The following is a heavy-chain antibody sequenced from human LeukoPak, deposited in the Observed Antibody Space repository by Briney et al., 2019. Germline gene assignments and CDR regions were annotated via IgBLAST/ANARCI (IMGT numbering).Heavy chain of an antibody. J-gene: IGHJ5*02. Sequence: GRPLRFSCEAPGFTLSGNGMHGVGKAPGKGLEWVAVIWYDGSNKYYADSVKGRFTISRDNAKNTLYLQMNSLRAEDTAVYYCARASSTSCYSWGQGTLVTVSS. CDR2: IWYDGSNK. CDR3: ARASSTSCYS. V-gene: IGHV3-33*03. D-gene: IGHD2-2*01. CDR1: GFTLSGNG.